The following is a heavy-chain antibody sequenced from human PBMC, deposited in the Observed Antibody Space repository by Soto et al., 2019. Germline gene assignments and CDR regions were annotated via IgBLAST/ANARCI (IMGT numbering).Heavy chain of an antibody. CDR1: GFTFSTYG. D-gene: IGHD2-21*01. J-gene: IGHJ3*01. V-gene: IGHV3-21*02. CDR2: IGRVITAM. CDR3: ARILFSRPVNAAFDV. Sequence: EVQLVESGGGLVKPGGSLRLSCAASGFTFSTYGMTWVRQAPGKGLEWVSSIGRVITAMFYSASVKGLFAVTRDTAKYSLFLQLNSLTVEDTAVYYCARILFSRPVNAAFDVWGQGTVVSVSS.